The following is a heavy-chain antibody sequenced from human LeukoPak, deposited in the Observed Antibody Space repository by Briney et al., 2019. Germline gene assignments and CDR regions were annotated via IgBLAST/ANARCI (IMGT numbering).Heavy chain of an antibody. D-gene: IGHD3-22*01. V-gene: IGHV3-23*01. CDR1: GFTISTYA. J-gene: IGHJ4*02. Sequence: GGSLRLSCAASGFTISTYAMTWVRQAPGKGLEWVSAISGSGGSTYYADSVKGRFTISRDNSKNTLYLQMNSLRAEDTAVYYCAKFPITMIVVVTPPPNTFFDYWGQGTLVTVSS. CDR2: ISGSGGST. CDR3: AKFPITMIVVVTPPPNTFFDY.